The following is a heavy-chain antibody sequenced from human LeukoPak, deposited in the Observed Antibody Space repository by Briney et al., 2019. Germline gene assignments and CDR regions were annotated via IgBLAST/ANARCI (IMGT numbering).Heavy chain of an antibody. CDR3: ARCQAYRTNNWFDP. Sequence: RGSLRLSCAAAGLTFTGYAMSWVRPAPGKGLEWVSAIADSGGATLYADSVKGRFTISRDNSGNTLYLQMNYLRAEDTAVYFCARCQAYRTNNWFDPWGQGTLVTVSS. CDR2: IADSGGAT. D-gene: IGHD3-16*02. CDR1: GLTFTGYA. V-gene: IGHV3-23*01. J-gene: IGHJ5*02.